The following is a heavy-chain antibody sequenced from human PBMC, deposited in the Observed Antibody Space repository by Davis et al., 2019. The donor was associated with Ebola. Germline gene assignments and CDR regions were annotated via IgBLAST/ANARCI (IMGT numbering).Heavy chain of an antibody. CDR3: ARSANDYVFLR. Sequence: ASVKVSCKASGFILTNYAIHWVRQAPGQRLEWMGWVHGGNGNTKYSQRFQGRVTITRDTSASTAYMELSSLRSEDTAVYYCARSANDYVFLRWGQGTLVTVSS. V-gene: IGHV1-3*01. CDR2: VHGGNGNT. D-gene: IGHD3-16*01. CDR1: GFILTNYA. J-gene: IGHJ4*02.